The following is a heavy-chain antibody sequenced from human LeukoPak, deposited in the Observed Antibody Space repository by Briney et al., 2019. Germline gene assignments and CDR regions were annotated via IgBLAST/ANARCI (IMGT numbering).Heavy chain of an antibody. Sequence: GGSLRLSCASSGFTVSSNYMSWVRQAPGKGLEWVSVIYSGGSTYYADSVKGRFTISRDTSKNTLYLQMNSLRAEDTAVYYCAGGSGPPVYYYYGMDVWGQGTTVTVSS. V-gene: IGHV3-66*01. J-gene: IGHJ6*02. CDR3: AGGSGPPVYYYYGMDV. CDR2: IYSGGST. D-gene: IGHD3-10*01. CDR1: GFTVSSNY.